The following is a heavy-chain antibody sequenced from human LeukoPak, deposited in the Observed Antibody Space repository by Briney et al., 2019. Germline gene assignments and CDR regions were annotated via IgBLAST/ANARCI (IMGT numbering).Heavy chain of an antibody. CDR3: ARESGIAAALDL. CDR1: GFTVSSNY. D-gene: IGHD6-13*01. Sequence: GGSLRLSCAASGFTVSSNYMTWVRQAPGKGLEWVSTIYSGGSTYYADSVKGRFTISRDSSKNTLYLQMNSLRAEDTAVYYCARESGIAAALDLWGQGTLVTVSS. J-gene: IGHJ5*02. V-gene: IGHV3-53*01. CDR2: IYSGGST.